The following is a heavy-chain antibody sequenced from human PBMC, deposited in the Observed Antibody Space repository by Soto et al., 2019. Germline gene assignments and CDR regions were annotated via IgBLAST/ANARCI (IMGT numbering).Heavy chain of an antibody. CDR2: INHSGST. V-gene: IGHV4-34*01. CDR3: ARGRFRQTFDD. Sequence: PSETLSLTYAVYGGSFSGYYWSWIRQPPGKGLEWIGEINHSGSTNYNPSLKSRVTISVDTSKNQFSLKLSSVTAADTAVYYCARGRFRQTFDDWGQGTLVTVS. J-gene: IGHJ4*02. CDR1: GGSFSGYY. D-gene: IGHD3-10*01.